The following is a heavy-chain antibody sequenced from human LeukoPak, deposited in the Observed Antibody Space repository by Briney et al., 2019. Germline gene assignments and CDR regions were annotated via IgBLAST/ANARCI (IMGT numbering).Heavy chain of an antibody. CDR3: ATEGYSYGYAFDY. J-gene: IGHJ4*02. CDR1: GFTYSIAW. V-gene: IGHV3-15*01. CDR2: IKSKTDGGTT. Sequence: GGSLRLSCAASGFTYSIAWMSWVRQAPGKGLEWVGRIKSKTDGGTTDYAAPVKGRFTISRDESKNTLYLQMNSLKTEDTAAYYCATEGYSYGYAFDYWGQGTLVTVSS. D-gene: IGHD5-18*01.